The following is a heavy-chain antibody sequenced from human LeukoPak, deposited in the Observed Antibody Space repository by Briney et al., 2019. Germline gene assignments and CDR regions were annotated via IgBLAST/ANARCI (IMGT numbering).Heavy chain of an antibody. V-gene: IGHV3-30*02. D-gene: IGHD2-15*01. CDR2: IEKDGSNK. CDR1: GFTFKTYG. Sequence: GGSLRLSCAASGFTFKTYGMHWVRQAPGKGLDWVAFIEKDGSNKYYADSVKGRFTVSRDNSKNRLYLQMNSLRPEETALYYCANLNGESCSGGSCYYFDYWGQGTLVTVSS. CDR3: ANLNGESCSGGSCYYFDY. J-gene: IGHJ4*02.